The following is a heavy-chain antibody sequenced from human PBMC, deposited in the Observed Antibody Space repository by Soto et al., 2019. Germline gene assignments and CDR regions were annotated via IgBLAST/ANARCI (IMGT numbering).Heavy chain of an antibody. V-gene: IGHV4-30-4*01. Sequence: SETLSLTCTVSGGSISSNIYYWSWIRQPPGKGLEWIGYIYYSGSTYYNPSLKSRVTISVDTSKNQFSLKLSSVTAADTAVYYCARVSPTTVTTKGPQYYYYGMDVWGQGTTVTVSS. D-gene: IGHD4-17*01. CDR1: GGSISSNIYY. J-gene: IGHJ6*02. CDR3: ARVSPTTVTTKGPQYYYYGMDV. CDR2: IYYSGST.